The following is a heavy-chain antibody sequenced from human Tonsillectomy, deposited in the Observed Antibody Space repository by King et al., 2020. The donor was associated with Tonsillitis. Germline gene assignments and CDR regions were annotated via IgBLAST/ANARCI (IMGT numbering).Heavy chain of an antibody. CDR2: ISGSGAGT. D-gene: IGHD4-23*01. CDR1: GFTFSTYA. CDR3: AKAPSYAGNSLDY. J-gene: IGHJ4*02. V-gene: IGHV3-23*04. Sequence: VQLVESGGGLVQPGGSLRLSCAASGFTFSTYAMSWVRQAPGKGLEWVSAISGSGAGTFYADSVKGRFTISRDNSKNTLYLQINSLRADDTAVYYCAKAPSYAGNSLDYWGQGTLVTVSS.